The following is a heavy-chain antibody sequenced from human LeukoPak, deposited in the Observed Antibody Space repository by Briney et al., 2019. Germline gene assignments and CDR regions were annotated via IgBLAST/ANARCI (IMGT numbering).Heavy chain of an antibody. J-gene: IGHJ5*02. CDR1: GFTVSSNY. D-gene: IGHD2-21*01. V-gene: IGHV3-53*01. CDR3: ARTMAIRGELNYFDP. Sequence: GGSLRLSCAASGFTVSSNYMSWVGQAPGKGLEGGSVIYSGGSTYYADSVKGRFTISRDNSKNTLYLQMNSLRAADTAVYYCARTMAIRGELNYFDPWGQGTLVTVSS. CDR2: IYSGGST.